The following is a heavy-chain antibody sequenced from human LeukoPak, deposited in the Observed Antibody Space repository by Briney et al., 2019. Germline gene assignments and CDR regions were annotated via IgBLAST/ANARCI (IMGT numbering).Heavy chain of an antibody. CDR2: IFYSGST. CDR3: ARGGPPGYYYDYYMDV. CDR1: GGSISGYY. J-gene: IGHJ6*03. Sequence: SETLSLTCTVSGGSISGYYWSWIRQPPGKGLEWIGYIFYSGSTNYNPSLKSRVTISVDTSKNQFSLKLSSVTAADTAVYFCARGGPPGYYYDYYMDVWGKGTTVTISS. V-gene: IGHV4-59*01.